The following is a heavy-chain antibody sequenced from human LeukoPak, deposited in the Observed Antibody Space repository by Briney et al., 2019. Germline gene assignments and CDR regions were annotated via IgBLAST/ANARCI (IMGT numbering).Heavy chain of an antibody. CDR1: GFTFGTYG. D-gene: IGHD4-17*01. CDR2: IRYDGSSK. J-gene: IGHJ3*02. V-gene: IGHV3-30*02. CDR3: ARAMAFYGDYLELGAFDI. Sequence: GGSLRLSCAASGFTFGTYGIHWVRQAPGKGLEWVSFIRYDGSSKYYADSVKGRFTISRDNAKNTLYLQMNSLRAEDTAVYYCARAMAFYGDYLELGAFDIWGQGTMVTVSS.